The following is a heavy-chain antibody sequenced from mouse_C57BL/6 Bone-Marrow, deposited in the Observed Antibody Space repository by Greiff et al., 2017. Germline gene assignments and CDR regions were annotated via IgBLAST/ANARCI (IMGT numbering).Heavy chain of an antibody. Sequence: QVQLQQSGAELVRPGTSVKVSCKASGYAFTNYLIAWVKQRPGQGLEWIGVINPGSGGTNYNEKFKGKGTLTADKSSSTAYMQLSSLTSEDSAVYFCARSKNWDSWFAYWGQGTLVTVSA. D-gene: IGHD4-1*01. CDR1: GYAFTNYL. V-gene: IGHV1-54*01. CDR2: INPGSGGT. CDR3: ARSKNWDSWFAY. J-gene: IGHJ3*01.